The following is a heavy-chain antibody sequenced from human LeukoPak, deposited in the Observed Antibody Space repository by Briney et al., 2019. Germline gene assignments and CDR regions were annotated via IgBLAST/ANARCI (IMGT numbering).Heavy chain of an antibody. CDR2: IKGKINGGTT. J-gene: IGHJ5*02. Sequence: GGSLRLSCAASGFTFSNAWMSWVRQAPGKGLEWAGRIKGKINGGTTDYAAPVKGRFTISRDDSKNTLYLQMNSLQTEDTAVYYCTTEGIVGAAYNWFAPWGQGTLVTVSS. D-gene: IGHD1-26*01. CDR3: TTEGIVGAAYNWFAP. CDR1: GFTFSNAW. V-gene: IGHV3-15*01.